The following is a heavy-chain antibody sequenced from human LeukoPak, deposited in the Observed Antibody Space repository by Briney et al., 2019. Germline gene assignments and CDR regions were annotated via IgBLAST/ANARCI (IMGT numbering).Heavy chain of an antibody. J-gene: IGHJ4*02. D-gene: IGHD6-19*01. CDR1: GFTFGDYA. Sequence: GGSLRLSCTASGFTFGDYAMSWVRQAPGKGLEWVGFIRSKAYGGTTEYAASVKGRFTISRDDSKSFAYLQMNSLKTEDTAVYYCTAGAQWLARWGQGTLVTVSS. CDR2: IRSKAYGGTT. CDR3: TAGAQWLAR. V-gene: IGHV3-49*04.